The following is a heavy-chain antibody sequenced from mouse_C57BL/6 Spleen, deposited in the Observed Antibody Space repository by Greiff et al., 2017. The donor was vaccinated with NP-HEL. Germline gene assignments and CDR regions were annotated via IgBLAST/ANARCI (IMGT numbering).Heavy chain of an antibody. CDR3: ARHGNSSYYYAMDY. V-gene: IGHV5-6*01. J-gene: IGHJ4*01. CDR1: GFTFSSYG. D-gene: IGHD2-1*01. CDR2: ISSGGSYT. Sequence: EVQGVESGGDLVKPGGSLKLSCAASGFTFSSYGMSWVRQTPDKRLEWVATISSGGSYTYYPDSVKGRFTISIDNAKNTLYLQMSSLKSEDTAMYYCARHGNSSYYYAMDYWGQGTSVTVSS.